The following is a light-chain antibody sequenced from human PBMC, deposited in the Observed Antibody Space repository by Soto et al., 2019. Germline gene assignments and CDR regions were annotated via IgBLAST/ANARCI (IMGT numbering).Light chain of an antibody. CDR2: GDN. CDR1: SSNIGSNT. V-gene: IGLV1-44*01. J-gene: IGLJ2*01. Sequence: QYVLTQPPSASGTPGQRVTISCSGSSSNIGSNTVNWYQQLPGTAPKLLIYGDNQWPSGVPDRFSGSKSGTSASLAISGLQSDDEADYYCAAWDGSLNAVVFGGGTKLTVL. CDR3: AAWDGSLNAVV.